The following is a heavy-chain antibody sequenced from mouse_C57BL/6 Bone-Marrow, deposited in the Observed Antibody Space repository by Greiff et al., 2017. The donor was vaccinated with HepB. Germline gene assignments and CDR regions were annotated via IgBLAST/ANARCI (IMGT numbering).Heavy chain of an antibody. Sequence: DVHLVESGGDLVKPGGSLKLPCAASGFTFSSYGMSWVRQTPDKRLEWVATISSGGSYTYYPDSVKGRFTISRDNAKNTLYLQMSSLKSEDTAMYYCARHDPYGNSWFAYWGQGTRVTVSA. CDR3: ARHDPYGNSWFAY. CDR2: ISSGGSYT. V-gene: IGHV5-6*01. J-gene: IGHJ3*01. D-gene: IGHD2-1*01. CDR1: GFTFSSYG.